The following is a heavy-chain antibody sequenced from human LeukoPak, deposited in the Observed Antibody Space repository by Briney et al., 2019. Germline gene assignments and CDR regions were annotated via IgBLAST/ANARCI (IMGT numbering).Heavy chain of an antibody. CDR2: IYTRGST. Sequence: SETLSLTCNVSVGSISSGRYYWSWIRQPAGKGLEWIGRIYTRGSTNYNPSLKSRVTMSVDTSKNQFSLKLSSVPAADTAVYYCARLAVRGVIWMGYYMDVWGKGTTVTVSS. D-gene: IGHD3-10*01. CDR1: VGSISSGRYY. CDR3: ARLAVRGVIWMGYYMDV. J-gene: IGHJ6*03. V-gene: IGHV4-61*02.